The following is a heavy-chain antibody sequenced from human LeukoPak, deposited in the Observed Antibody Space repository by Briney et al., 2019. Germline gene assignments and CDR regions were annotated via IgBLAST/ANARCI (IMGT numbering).Heavy chain of an antibody. V-gene: IGHV3-23*01. CDR2: IGGRDGGT. CDR3: AKWGDYDILTGYYDFDY. Sequence: PGASLRLSCAASGSIFSNYAMSWVRQAPGKGLEWVSAIGGRDGGTYYADSVKGRFTVSRDDPKNTLYLQMNTLRVEDTAVYYCAKWGDYDILTGYYDFDYWGHGTLVTVSS. J-gene: IGHJ4*01. CDR1: GSIFSNYA. D-gene: IGHD3-9*01.